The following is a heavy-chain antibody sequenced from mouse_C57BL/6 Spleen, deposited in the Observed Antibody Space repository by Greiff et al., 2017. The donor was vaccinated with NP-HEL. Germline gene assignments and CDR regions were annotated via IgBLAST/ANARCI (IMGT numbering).Heavy chain of an antibody. V-gene: IGHV2-6-1*01. CDR3: ARHRPSTVVGRGYAMDY. D-gene: IGHD1-1*01. Sequence: VMLVESGPGLVAPSQSLSITCTVSGFSLTSYGVHWVRQPPGKGLEWLVVIWSDGSTTYNSALKSRLSISKDNSKSQVFLKMNSLQTDDTAMYYCARHRPSTVVGRGYAMDYWGQGTSVTVSS. J-gene: IGHJ4*01. CDR1: GFSLTSYG. CDR2: IWSDGST.